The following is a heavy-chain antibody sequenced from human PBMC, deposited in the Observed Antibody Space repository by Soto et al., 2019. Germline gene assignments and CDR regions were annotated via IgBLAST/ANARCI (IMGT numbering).Heavy chain of an antibody. Sequence: GESLKISCKGSGYSFTSYWIGWVRQMPGKGLEWMGIIYPGDSDTRYSPSFQGQVTISADKSISTAYLQWSSLKASDTAMYYCARNIVVVPAAAIAFDIWGQGTMVTV. CDR1: GYSFTSYW. D-gene: IGHD2-2*01. CDR3: ARNIVVVPAAAIAFDI. CDR2: IYPGDSDT. V-gene: IGHV5-51*01. J-gene: IGHJ3*02.